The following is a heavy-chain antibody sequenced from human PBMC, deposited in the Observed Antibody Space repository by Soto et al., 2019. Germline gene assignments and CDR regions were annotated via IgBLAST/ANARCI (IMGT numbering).Heavy chain of an antibody. V-gene: IGHV4-61*01. CDR3: ARGSGSYYAY. J-gene: IGHJ4*02. Sequence: QVQLQESGPGLVKPSETLSLTCTVSGASVSSGNYYWSWIRQPPGKGLECIGYISYSGSTNYHPALKSRVTISIDTSRNQFSLKLSSVTAADTAVYYCARGSGSYYAYWGQGTLVTVSS. CDR2: ISYSGST. D-gene: IGHD1-26*01. CDR1: GASVSSGNYY.